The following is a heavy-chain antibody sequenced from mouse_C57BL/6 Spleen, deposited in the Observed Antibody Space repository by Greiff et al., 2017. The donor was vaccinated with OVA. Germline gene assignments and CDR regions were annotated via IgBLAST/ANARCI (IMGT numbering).Heavy chain of an antibody. D-gene: IGHD1-1*01. CDR1: GYTFTDYY. J-gene: IGHJ3*01. V-gene: IGHV1-26*01. CDR2: INPNNGGT. CDR3: ARRDYSFAY. Sequence: VQLLQSGPELVKPGASVKISCKASGYTFTDYYMNWVKQSHGKSLEWIGDINPNNGGTSYNQKFKGKATLTVDKSSSTAYMELRSLTSEDSAVYYCARRDYSFAYWGQGTLVTVSA.